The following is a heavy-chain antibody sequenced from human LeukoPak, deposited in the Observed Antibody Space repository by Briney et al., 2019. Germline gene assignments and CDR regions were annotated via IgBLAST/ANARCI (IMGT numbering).Heavy chain of an antibody. CDR1: GGSFSGYY. V-gene: IGHV4-34*01. Sequence: PSETLSLTCAVYGGSFSGYYWSWIRQPPGKGLEWIGEINHSGSTNYNPSLKSRVTISVDTSKNQFSLKLSSVTAADTAVYYCAGGTIFGVVNFDYWGQGTLVTVSS. CDR2: INHSGST. CDR3: AGGTIFGVVNFDY. D-gene: IGHD3-3*01. J-gene: IGHJ4*02.